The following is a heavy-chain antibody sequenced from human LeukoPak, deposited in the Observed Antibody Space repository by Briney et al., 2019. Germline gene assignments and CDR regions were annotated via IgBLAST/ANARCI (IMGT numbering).Heavy chain of an antibody. CDR2: INHSGST. CDR1: GGSFSGYY. D-gene: IGHD6-19*01. Sequence: SETLSLTCAVYGGSFSGYYWSWIRQPPGKGLEWIGDINHSGSTNSNPSLKSRVTISVDTSKNQFSLKLSSVTAADTAVYYCARHKGNWYSSGWYGPFDYWGQGTLVTVSS. V-gene: IGHV4-34*01. CDR3: ARHKGNWYSSGWYGPFDY. J-gene: IGHJ4*02.